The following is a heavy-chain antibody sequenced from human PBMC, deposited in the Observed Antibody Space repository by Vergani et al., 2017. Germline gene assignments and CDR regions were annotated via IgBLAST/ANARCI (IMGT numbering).Heavy chain of an antibody. J-gene: IGHJ4*02. D-gene: IGHD5-18*01. CDR2: IYHSGST. V-gene: IGHV4-38-2*02. CDR3: ARVGGYSYGYNYFDY. Sequence: QVQLQESGPGLVKPSETLSLTCTVSGYSISSGYYWGWIRQPPGKGLEWIGSIYHSGSTYYNPSLKSRVTISVDTSKNQFSLKLSSVTAADTAVYYCARVGGYSYGYNYFDYWGQGTLVTVSS. CDR1: GYSISSGYY.